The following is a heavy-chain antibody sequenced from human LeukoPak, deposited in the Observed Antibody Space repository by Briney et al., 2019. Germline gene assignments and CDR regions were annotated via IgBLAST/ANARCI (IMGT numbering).Heavy chain of an antibody. J-gene: IGHJ5*02. CDR2: IIPIFGTA. CDR1: GGTFSSYA. V-gene: IGHV1-69*13. CDR3: AREQKYEILTGYGIFFDA. D-gene: IGHD3-9*01. Sequence: GASVKVSCKASGGTFSSYAISGVGQAAGQGLEWMGGIIPIFGTANYAQKFQGRVTITADESTNTAYMELRSLRSEDTAVYYCAREQKYEILTGYGIFFDAWGQGTLVTVSS.